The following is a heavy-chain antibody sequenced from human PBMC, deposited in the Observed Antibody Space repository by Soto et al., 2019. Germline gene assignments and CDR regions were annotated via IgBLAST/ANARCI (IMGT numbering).Heavy chain of an antibody. CDR3: AREGVTMVRGVIFYYYGVDV. V-gene: IGHV1-69*13. D-gene: IGHD3-10*01. CDR1: GGTFSSYA. Sequence: ASVKVSCKASGGTFSSYAISWVRQAPGQGLEWMGGIIPIFGTANYAQKFQGRVTITADESTSTAYMELSSLRSEDTAVYYCAREGVTMVRGVIFYYYGVDVWGQGTTVTVSS. CDR2: IIPIFGTA. J-gene: IGHJ6*02.